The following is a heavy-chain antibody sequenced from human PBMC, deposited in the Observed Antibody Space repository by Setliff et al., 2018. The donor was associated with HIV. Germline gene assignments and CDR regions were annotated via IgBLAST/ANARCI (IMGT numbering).Heavy chain of an antibody. CDR1: GYTFTSYG. V-gene: IGHV1-18*01. J-gene: IGHJ6*02. Sequence: ASVKVSCKASGYTFTSYGISWVRQAPGQGLEWMGWISTYSDETSSSQNLQGRLTMTTDTSTGTAYMDLTSLRSEDTAVYYCARGLLESRMGYGMDVWGQGTTVTVSS. D-gene: IGHD1-1*01. CDR3: ARGLLESRMGYGMDV. CDR2: ISTYSDET.